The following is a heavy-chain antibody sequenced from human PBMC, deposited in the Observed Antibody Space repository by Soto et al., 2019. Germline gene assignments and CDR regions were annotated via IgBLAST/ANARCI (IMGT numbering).Heavy chain of an antibody. V-gene: IGHV3-23*01. Sequence: DVQLLESGGGLVQPGGSLRLSCAASGFSFSSYALSWVRQAPGRGLEWVAAITGSGDTTYYADSVRGRFTISRDNSKNTVYLQMNSLRAEDTALYYCARDPLKDDSNWYPNWFGPWGQGTLVTVSS. CDR2: ITGSGDTT. J-gene: IGHJ5*02. CDR1: GFSFSSYA. D-gene: IGHD6-13*01. CDR3: ARDPLKDDSNWYPNWFGP.